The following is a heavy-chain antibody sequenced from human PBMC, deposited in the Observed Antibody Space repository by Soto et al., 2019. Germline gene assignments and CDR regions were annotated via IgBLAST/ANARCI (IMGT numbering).Heavy chain of an antibody. CDR2: ISYDGSNK. J-gene: IGHJ5*02. V-gene: IGHV3-30*18. CDR3: AKPFEPEDWFDP. CDR1: GFTFSSYG. Sequence: GGSLRLSCAASGFTFSSYGMHWVRQAPGKGLEWVAVISYDGSNKYYADSVKGRFTISRDNSKNTLYLQMNSLRAEDTAVYYCAKPFEPEDWFDPWGQGTLVTVSS.